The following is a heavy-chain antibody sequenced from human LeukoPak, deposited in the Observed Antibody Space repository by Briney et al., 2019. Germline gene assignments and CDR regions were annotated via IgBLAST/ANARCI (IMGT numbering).Heavy chain of an antibody. CDR3: ARFLKDYGDYESDY. V-gene: IGHV1-69*13. CDR2: IIPIFGTA. CDR1: GYTFTSYA. D-gene: IGHD4-17*01. Sequence: ASVKVSCKASGYTFTSYAISWVRQAPGQGLEWMGGIIPIFGTANYAQKFQGRVTITADESTSTAYMELSSLRSEDTAVYYCARFLKDYGDYESDYWGQGTLVTVSS. J-gene: IGHJ4*02.